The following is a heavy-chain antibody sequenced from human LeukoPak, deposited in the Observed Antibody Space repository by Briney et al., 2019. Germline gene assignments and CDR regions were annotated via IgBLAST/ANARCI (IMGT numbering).Heavy chain of an antibody. Sequence: PGGSLRVFCAASGFTFSTYAMHWVRQAPGKGLECVALMSYDGRDKNYADSVKGRFTISRDNSKSTLYLQMDSLRAEDTAVYYCARDSKGSIDYWGQGTLVTVSS. CDR2: MSYDGRDK. J-gene: IGHJ4*02. CDR3: ARDSKGSIDY. V-gene: IGHV3-30*04. CDR1: GFTFSTYA. D-gene: IGHD2-2*01.